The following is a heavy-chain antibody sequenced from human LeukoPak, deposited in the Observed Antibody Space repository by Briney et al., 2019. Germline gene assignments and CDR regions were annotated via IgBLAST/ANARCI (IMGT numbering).Heavy chain of an antibody. J-gene: IGHJ5*02. Sequence: GASVKVSCKASGYTFTSYYMHWVRQAPGQGLEWMGIINPSGGSTSYAQKFQGRVTMTRDTSTSTVYKELSSLRSEDTAVYYCARAVGYCTNGVCYKENWFDPWGQGTLVTVSS. CDR1: GYTFTSYY. CDR2: INPSGGST. CDR3: ARAVGYCTNGVCYKENWFDP. D-gene: IGHD2-8*01. V-gene: IGHV1-46*01.